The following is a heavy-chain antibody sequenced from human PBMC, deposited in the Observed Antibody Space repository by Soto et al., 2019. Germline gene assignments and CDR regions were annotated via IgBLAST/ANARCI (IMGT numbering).Heavy chain of an antibody. J-gene: IGHJ5*02. CDR2: INAGNGNT. D-gene: IGHD1-7*01. CDR1: GYTFTSYA. V-gene: IGHV1-3*01. Sequence: ASVKVSCKASGYTFTSYAMHWVRQAPGQRLEWMGWINAGNGNTKYSRKFQGRVTITRDTSASTAYMELSSLRSEDTAVYYCARARGITGTTELNWFDPWGQGTLVTVSS. CDR3: ARARGITGTTELNWFDP.